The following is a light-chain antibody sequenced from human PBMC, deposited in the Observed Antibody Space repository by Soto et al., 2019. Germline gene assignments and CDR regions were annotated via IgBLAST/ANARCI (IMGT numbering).Light chain of an antibody. Sequence: EIVMTQSPATLSVSPGEAATLSCRASQYVSNKVAWYQQKPGQAPRLLILGASTRATGVPARFSGSGSETEFTLTISRLQPDDFATYFCHSRAFGQGTRLEIK. CDR3: HSRA. CDR1: QYVSNK. V-gene: IGKV3-15*01. J-gene: IGKJ5*01. CDR2: GAS.